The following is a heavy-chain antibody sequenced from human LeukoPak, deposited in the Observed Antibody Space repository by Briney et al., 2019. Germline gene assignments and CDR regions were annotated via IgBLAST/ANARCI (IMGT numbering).Heavy chain of an antibody. J-gene: IGHJ4*02. CDR3: ARDFNSPGSSGWSY. V-gene: IGHV1-2*02. D-gene: IGHD6-19*01. Sequence: GASVKVSCKASGYTFTGYYMHWVRQAPGQGLEWMGWINPNSGGTNYAQKFQGRVTMTRDMSTSTVYMELSSLRSEDTAVYYCARDFNSPGSSGWSYWGQGTLVTVSS. CDR1: GYTFTGYY. CDR2: INPNSGGT.